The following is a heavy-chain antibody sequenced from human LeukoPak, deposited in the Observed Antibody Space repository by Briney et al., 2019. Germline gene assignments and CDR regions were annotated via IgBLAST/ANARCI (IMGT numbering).Heavy chain of an antibody. CDR1: GYTFTSYG. CDR3: AREESGYSSGWYHTPYNWFDP. D-gene: IGHD6-19*01. CDR2: INAYNGNT. J-gene: IGHJ5*02. V-gene: IGHV1-18*01. Sequence: ASVKVSCKASGYTFTSYGISWVRQAPGQGLEWMGWINAYNGNTNYAQKLQGRVTMTTDTSTSTAYMELRSLRSDDTAVYYCAREESGYSSGWYHTPYNWFDPWGQGTLVTVSS.